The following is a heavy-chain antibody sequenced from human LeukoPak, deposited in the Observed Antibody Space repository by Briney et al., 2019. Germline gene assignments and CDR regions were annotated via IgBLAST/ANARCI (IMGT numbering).Heavy chain of an antibody. V-gene: IGHV3-23*01. J-gene: IGHJ5*02. CDR1: GSTLSNHA. Sequence: GGSLRLSCAASGSTLSNHAMNWVRQAPGKGLEWVSGISGGAGSTYYADSVKGRFTISRDNSNNALYLQMNSLRAEDTAVYYCAKGGLGSDILTTCDPWGQGTLVTVSS. CDR2: ISGGAGST. CDR3: AKGGLGSDILTTCDP. D-gene: IGHD3-9*01.